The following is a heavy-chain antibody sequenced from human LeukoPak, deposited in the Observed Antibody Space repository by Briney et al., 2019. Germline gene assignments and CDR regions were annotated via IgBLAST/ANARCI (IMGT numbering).Heavy chain of an antibody. Sequence: SETLSLTCTVSGGSMSYYYWSWIRQPPGNRLKWIAYIYYSGSTNYNPSLNSRITISVDTSKTQFSLRLSSVSAADTAVYYCARHAISPPHSFDIWGQGTMVTVSS. CDR1: GGSMSYYY. CDR2: IYYSGST. V-gene: IGHV4-59*08. J-gene: IGHJ3*02. CDR3: ARHAISPPHSFDI.